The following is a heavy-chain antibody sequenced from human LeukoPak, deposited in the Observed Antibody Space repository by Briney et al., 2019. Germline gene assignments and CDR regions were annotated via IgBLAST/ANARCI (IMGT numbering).Heavy chain of an antibody. CDR1: GGSISSSSYY. CDR2: IYYSGST. Sequence: PSETLSLTCTVSGGSISSSSYYWGWIRQPPGKGLEWIGSIYYSGSTYYNPSLKSRVTISVDTSKNQFSLKLSSVTAADTAVYYCARDLNYDSSGPMSPWGQGTLVTVSS. V-gene: IGHV4-39*07. D-gene: IGHD3-22*01. CDR3: ARDLNYDSSGPMSP. J-gene: IGHJ5*02.